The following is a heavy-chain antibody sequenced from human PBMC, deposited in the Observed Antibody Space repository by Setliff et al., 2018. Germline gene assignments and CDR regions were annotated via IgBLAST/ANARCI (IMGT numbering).Heavy chain of an antibody. CDR1: GASITTGSYS. D-gene: IGHD3-16*01. Sequence: PSETLSLPCTVSGASITTGSYSWSWIRQSAGKGLEWVGRISGSGSATYNPSLKSRVSIFIDASNNQVSLDLSSVTAADSAVYYCARDITREPYTGGFYHFDPWGQGALVSVSS. CDR2: ISGSGSA. V-gene: IGHV4-61*02. J-gene: IGHJ5*02. CDR3: ARDITREPYTGGFYHFDP.